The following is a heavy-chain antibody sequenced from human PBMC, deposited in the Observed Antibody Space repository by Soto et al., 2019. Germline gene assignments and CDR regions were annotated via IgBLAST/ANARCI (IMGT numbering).Heavy chain of an antibody. D-gene: IGHD2-2*02. V-gene: IGHV2-5*01. CDR1: GFSLNTTEVG. CDR3: AHRRGYCSSTSCYTQSFDA. J-gene: IGHJ5*02. Sequence: SGPTLVNPTQTLTLTCTFSGFSLNTTEVGVAWIRQPPGRALEWLSLIYWNDEKRYSPSLRSRLTVSRHTSKSQVVLTLTNVDPADTGTYYCAHRRGYCSSTSCYTQSFDAWGQGTLVTVSS. CDR2: IYWNDEK.